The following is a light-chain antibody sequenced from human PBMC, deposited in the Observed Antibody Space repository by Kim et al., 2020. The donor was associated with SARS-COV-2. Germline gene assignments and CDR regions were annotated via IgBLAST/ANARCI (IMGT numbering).Light chain of an antibody. CDR3: QQYNSLFRT. V-gene: IGKV1-5*03. CDR2: KAS. Sequence: ASVGDRVTITCRASKSISSWLAWYQQKPGKAPKLLIYKASSLESGVPSRFSGSGSGTEFTLTISSLQPDDFATYYCQQYNSLFRTFGQGTKVDIK. CDR1: KSISSW. J-gene: IGKJ1*01.